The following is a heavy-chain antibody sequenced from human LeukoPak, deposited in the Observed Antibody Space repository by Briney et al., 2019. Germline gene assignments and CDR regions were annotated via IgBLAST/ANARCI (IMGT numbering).Heavy chain of an antibody. CDR1: GITFGNYA. D-gene: IGHD3-22*01. CDR3: AKDRGSSGYYSTFDY. J-gene: IGHJ4*02. CDR2: VSGSGGST. V-gene: IGHV3-23*01. Sequence: GGSLRLSCAASGITFGNYAMSWVRQAPGKGLEWVSSVSGSGGSTYYADSVKGRLTVSRDNSKNTLYLQMNSLRAEDTAVYYCAKDRGSSGYYSTFDYWGQGTLVTVSS.